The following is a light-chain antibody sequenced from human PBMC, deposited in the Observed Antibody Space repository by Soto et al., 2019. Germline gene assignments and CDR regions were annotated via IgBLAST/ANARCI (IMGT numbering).Light chain of an antibody. V-gene: IGKV3-15*01. J-gene: IGKJ1*01. CDR3: QQYNDWPPWT. Sequence: EIVMTQSPATLSVSPGERATLSCRASQSVGNSLAWYQQKPGQAPRLLIYGASTRATGISARFSGSGSGTELTLTISSLQSEDFAVYYCQQYNDWPPWTFGQGTKVEIK. CDR2: GAS. CDR1: QSVGNS.